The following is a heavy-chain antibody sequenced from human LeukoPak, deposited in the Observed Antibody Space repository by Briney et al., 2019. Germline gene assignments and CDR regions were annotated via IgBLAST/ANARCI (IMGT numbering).Heavy chain of an antibody. J-gene: IGHJ5*02. D-gene: IGHD5-18*01. CDR2: IYYSGST. CDR1: GGSISSYY. V-gene: IGHV4-59*01. CDR3: ARDLQLNWFDP. Sequence: SETLSLTCTVSGGSISSYYLSWIRQPPGKGLEWIGYIYYSGSTNYNPSLKSRVTISVDTSKNQFSLKLSSVTAADTAVYYCARDLQLNWFDPWGQGTLVTVSS.